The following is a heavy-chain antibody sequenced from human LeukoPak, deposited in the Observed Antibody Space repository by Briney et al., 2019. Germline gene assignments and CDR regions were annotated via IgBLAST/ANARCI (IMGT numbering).Heavy chain of an antibody. CDR1: GSSISSGGYY. CDR3: ARHFLALPGDYYDSSGAIDY. J-gene: IGHJ4*02. CDR2: IYYSGST. V-gene: IGHV4-39*01. Sequence: PSQTLSLTCTVSGSSISSGGYYWSWIRQPPGKGLEWIGSIYYSGSTYYNPSLKSRVTISVDTSKNQFSLKLSSVTAADTAVYYCARHFLALPGDYYDSSGAIDYWGQGTLVTVSS. D-gene: IGHD3-22*01.